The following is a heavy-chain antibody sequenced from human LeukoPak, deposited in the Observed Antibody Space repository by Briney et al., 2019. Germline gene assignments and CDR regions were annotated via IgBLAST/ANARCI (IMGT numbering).Heavy chain of an antibody. CDR1: GGTFSSYA. Sequence: ASVKVSCKASGGTFSSYAISWVRQAPGQGLEWMGWISGYDGNTKYAQKLQGRVSLTTDSSTSTVYMELRSLRSDDTAVYYCARDDYGEPGWFDPWGQGTLVTVSS. CDR2: ISGYDGNT. V-gene: IGHV1-18*01. J-gene: IGHJ5*02. D-gene: IGHD4-17*01. CDR3: ARDDYGEPGWFDP.